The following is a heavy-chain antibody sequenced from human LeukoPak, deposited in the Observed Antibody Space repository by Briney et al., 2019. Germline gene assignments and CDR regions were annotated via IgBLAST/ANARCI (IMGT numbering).Heavy chain of an antibody. D-gene: IGHD2-2*01. CDR2: IYYSGST. CDR1: GGSLSSSSYY. CDR3: ARHVYQLPYEYYFDY. V-gene: IGHV4-39*01. Sequence: PSETLSLTCTVSGGSLSSSSYYWGWIRQPPGKGLEWIGSIYYSGSTYYNPSLKSRVTISVDTSKNQFSLKLSSVTAADTAVYYCARHVYQLPYEYYFDYWGQGTLVTVSS. J-gene: IGHJ4*02.